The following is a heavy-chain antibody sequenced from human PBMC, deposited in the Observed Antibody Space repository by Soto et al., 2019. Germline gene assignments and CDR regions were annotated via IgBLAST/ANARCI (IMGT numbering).Heavy chain of an antibody. CDR2: ISGSGSST. J-gene: IGHJ6*03. Sequence: GGSLRLSCAASGFTFSSYAMNWVRQAPGKGLEWVSAISGSGSSTYYADSVKGRFTMSRDNSKNTLYLQMNSLRAEDTAVYYCAKVTYYDFWSGYYDYYYYYMDVWGKGTTVTVSS. CDR1: GFTFSSYA. V-gene: IGHV3-23*01. CDR3: AKVTYYDFWSGYYDYYYYYMDV. D-gene: IGHD3-3*01.